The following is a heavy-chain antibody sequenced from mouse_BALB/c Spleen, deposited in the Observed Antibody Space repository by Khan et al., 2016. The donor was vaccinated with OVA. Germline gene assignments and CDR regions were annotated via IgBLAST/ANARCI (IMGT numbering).Heavy chain of an antibody. CDR2: INPSNGYT. D-gene: IGHD2-14*01. V-gene: IGHV1-4*01. Sequence: VQLQESGAELARPGASVKMSCKASGYTFTTYTMHWVKQRPGQGLEWIGTINPSNGYTNYNQKFKDKSTLTADKSSSTAYMQLSSLTSDYTAVYYCAREGAYYRSDGWFAYWGQGTLVTVSA. CDR1: GYTFTTYT. CDR3: AREGAYYRSDGWFAY. J-gene: IGHJ3*01.